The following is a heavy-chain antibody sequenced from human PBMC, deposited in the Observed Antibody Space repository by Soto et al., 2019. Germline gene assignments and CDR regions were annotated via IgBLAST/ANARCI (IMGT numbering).Heavy chain of an antibody. Sequence: SETLSLTCSVSRGSMGGYYWSWVRQSPGKGLEWIGYISSTGTTNYNPSLEPRLTMSVDKSKKQFSLKLTYVTPADTAVYYCGRADWDGAWSAYYVDSWGPGTLVTVSS. D-gene: IGHD3-9*01. CDR3: GRADWDGAWSAYYVDS. CDR2: ISSTGTT. V-gene: IGHV4-59*01. J-gene: IGHJ4*02. CDR1: RGSMGGYY.